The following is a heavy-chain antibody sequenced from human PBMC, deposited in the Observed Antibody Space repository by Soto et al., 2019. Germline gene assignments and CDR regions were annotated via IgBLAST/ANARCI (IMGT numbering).Heavy chain of an antibody. CDR2: IWYDGSNK. Sequence: TGGSLRLSCAASGFTFSSYGMHWVRQAPGKGLEWVAVIWYDGSNKYYADSVKGRFTISRDNSKNTLYLQMNSLRAEDTAVYYCAREADSSVHDAFDIWGQGTMVTVSS. CDR3: AREADSSVHDAFDI. J-gene: IGHJ3*02. D-gene: IGHD3-22*01. CDR1: GFTFSSYG. V-gene: IGHV3-33*01.